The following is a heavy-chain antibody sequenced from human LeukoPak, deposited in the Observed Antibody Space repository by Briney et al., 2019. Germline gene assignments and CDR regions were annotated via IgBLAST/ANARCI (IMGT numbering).Heavy chain of an antibody. CDR3: ARVGIGGRAFDI. J-gene: IGHJ3*02. CDR1: GFTFSSYA. CDR2: INGSGGST. Sequence: GGSLRLSCAASGFTFSSYAMSWVRQAPGKGLEWVSAINGSGGSTYYADSVKGRFTISRDNSKNTLYLQMNSLRAEDTAVYYCARVGIGGRAFDIWGQGTMVTVSS. D-gene: IGHD1-14*01. V-gene: IGHV3-23*01.